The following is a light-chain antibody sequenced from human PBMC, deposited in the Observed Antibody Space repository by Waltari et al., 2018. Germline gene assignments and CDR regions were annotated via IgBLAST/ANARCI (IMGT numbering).Light chain of an antibody. Sequence: DIQMTQSPSTLSASIGDTVTITCRASQTVTNWLAWYQQKPGQAPKVLIYMASTLDSGVPSRFSGSGYGTHFTLTITSLQPDDVAAYHCQQYHTYPYTFGQGNKLEIK. J-gene: IGKJ2*01. CDR3: QQYHTYPYT. V-gene: IGKV1-5*03. CDR1: QTVTNW. CDR2: MAS.